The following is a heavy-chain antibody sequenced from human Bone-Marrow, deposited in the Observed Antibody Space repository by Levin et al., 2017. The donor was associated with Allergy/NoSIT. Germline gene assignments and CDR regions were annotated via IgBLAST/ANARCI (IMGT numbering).Heavy chain of an antibody. V-gene: IGHV1-69*13. J-gene: IGHJ5*02. CDR3: ARGSLPAAAFTWFDP. CDR1: GGTFSSYA. CDR2: IIPVFGTT. D-gene: IGHD6-13*01. Sequence: SVKVSCKVSGGTFSSYAISWVRQAPGQGLEWMGGIIPVFGTTNYAHKFQGRVTITADEFTSTAYMDLYSLSSEDTAVYYCARGSLPAAAFTWFDPWGQGTLVTVSS.